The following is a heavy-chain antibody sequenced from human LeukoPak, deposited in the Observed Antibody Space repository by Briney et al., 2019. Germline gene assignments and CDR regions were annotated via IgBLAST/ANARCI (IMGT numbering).Heavy chain of an antibody. CDR2: ISSSSSTI. CDR3: ARDSSGYYYNSGAFDI. V-gene: IGHV3-48*01. CDR1: GFTFSSYS. D-gene: IGHD3-22*01. J-gene: IGHJ3*02. Sequence: GGSLRLSCAASGFTFSSYSMNGVRQAPGKGLEGVSYISSSSSTIYYADSVNGRFTISRDNAKNSLYLQMNSLRAEDTAVYYCARDSSGYYYNSGAFDIWGQGTMVTVSS.